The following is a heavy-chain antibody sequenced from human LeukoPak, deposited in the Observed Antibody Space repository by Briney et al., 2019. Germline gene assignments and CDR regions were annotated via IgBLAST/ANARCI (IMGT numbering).Heavy chain of an antibody. Sequence: ASVKVSCKASGYTFTGYYMHWVRQAPGQGLEWMGWINPNSGGTNYAQKFQGRVTMTRDTSISTAYMELRSLRSDDTAVYYCARVYYDFWSLFRYYYGMDVWGQGTTVTVSS. D-gene: IGHD3-3*01. CDR3: ARVYYDFWSLFRYYYGMDV. CDR2: INPNSGGT. J-gene: IGHJ6*02. V-gene: IGHV1-2*02. CDR1: GYTFTGYY.